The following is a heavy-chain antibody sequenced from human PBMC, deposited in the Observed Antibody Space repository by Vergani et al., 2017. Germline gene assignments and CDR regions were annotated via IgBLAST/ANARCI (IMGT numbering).Heavy chain of an antibody. CDR3: ARYTDYYYGMDV. CDR1: GASINNDFYY. CDR2: IYVSGIT. Sequence: QVQLQESGPGLVKPSQTLSLTCTVSGASINNDFYYWHWIRQPAGKGLEWIGRIYVSGITDYNSSLQSRVSMSVDTSKNQFSLTLTSVTAADTAVYYCARYTDYYYGMDVWGQGTTVTVSS. J-gene: IGHJ6*02. V-gene: IGHV4-61*02.